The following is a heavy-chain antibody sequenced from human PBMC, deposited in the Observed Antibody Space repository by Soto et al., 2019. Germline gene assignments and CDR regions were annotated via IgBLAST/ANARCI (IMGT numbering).Heavy chain of an antibody. D-gene: IGHD5-18*01. J-gene: IGHJ6*02. CDR1: GYTFTSYY. Sequence: ASVKVSCKASGYTFTSYYMHWVRQAPGQGLEWMGIINPSGGSTSYAQKFQGRVTMTRDTSTSTVYVELSSLRSEDTAVYYCASYSYGYYYYYGMDVWGQGTTVTVSS. CDR2: INPSGGST. V-gene: IGHV1-46*01. CDR3: ASYSYGYYYYYGMDV.